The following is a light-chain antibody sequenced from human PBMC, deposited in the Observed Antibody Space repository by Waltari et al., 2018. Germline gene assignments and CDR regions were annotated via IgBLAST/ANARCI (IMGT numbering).Light chain of an antibody. J-gene: IGKJ1*01. V-gene: IGKV2-28*01. CDR1: QSLMHGSGNTF. Sequence: DLVMTQSPLSLSVTPGAQASISCRSSQSLMHGSGNTFWDCYLQKPGQSPQLLIDLVSNRASGVPDRFSGSGSGTDFTLNISRVEAEDVGVYFCMQARQTPWTFGQGTKVEIK. CDR3: MQARQTPWT. CDR2: LVS.